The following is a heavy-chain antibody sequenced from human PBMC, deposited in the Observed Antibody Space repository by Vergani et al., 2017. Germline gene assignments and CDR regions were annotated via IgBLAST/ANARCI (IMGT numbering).Heavy chain of an antibody. CDR2: LSARDRRT. CDR1: GFTFIMHA. D-gene: IGHD6-19*01. Sequence: EVQLLESGGDLVQPGGSLRLSCAASGFTFIMHAMSWVRQAPGKGLEWVSTLSARDRRTHYADSVKGRFTISRDISKNTLFLNMNSLRPEDTAVYYCAKVGRSEVAGTFGAFDIWGQGTMVTVSS. J-gene: IGHJ3*02. V-gene: IGHV3-23*01. CDR3: AKVGRSEVAGTFGAFDI.